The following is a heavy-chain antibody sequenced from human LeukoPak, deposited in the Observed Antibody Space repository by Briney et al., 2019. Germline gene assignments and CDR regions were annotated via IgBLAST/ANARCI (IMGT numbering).Heavy chain of an antibody. CDR2: ISGSGGST. V-gene: IGHV3-23*01. Sequence: GGSLRLSCAASGFTFSSYAMSWARQAPGKGLEWVSAISGSGGSTYYADSVKGRFTISRDNSKNTLYLQMNSLRAEDTAVYYCAKGSPYYDFWSGYYVAYYFDYWGQGTLVTVSS. D-gene: IGHD3-3*01. CDR3: AKGSPYYDFWSGYYVAYYFDY. J-gene: IGHJ4*02. CDR1: GFTFSSYA.